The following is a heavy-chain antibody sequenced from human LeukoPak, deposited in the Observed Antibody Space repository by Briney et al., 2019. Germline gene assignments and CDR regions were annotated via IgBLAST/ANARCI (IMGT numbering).Heavy chain of an antibody. J-gene: IGHJ4*02. V-gene: IGHV3-53*01. D-gene: IGHD6-19*01. CDR1: GFTVSSNY. CDR2: IYSGGST. Sequence: PGGSLRLSCAASGFTVSSNYMSWVRQVPGKGLEWVSVIYSGGSTYYADSVKGRFTISRDNSKNTLYLQMNRLRGGDTAVYYCARVPYSSGWYFDYWGQGTLVTVSS. CDR3: ARVPYSSGWYFDY.